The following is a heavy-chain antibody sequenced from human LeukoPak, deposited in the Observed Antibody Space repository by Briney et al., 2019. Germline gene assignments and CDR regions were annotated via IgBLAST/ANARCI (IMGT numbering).Heavy chain of an antibody. Sequence: PSETLSLTCAVYGGSFSGYCWSWIRQPPGKGLEWIGEINHSGSTNYNPSLKSRVTISVDTSKNQFSLKLSSVTAADTAVYYCARRYSSTSYNWFDPWGQGTLVTVSS. CDR3: ARRYSSTSYNWFDP. J-gene: IGHJ5*02. CDR2: INHSGST. D-gene: IGHD2-2*01. CDR1: GGSFSGYC. V-gene: IGHV4-34*01.